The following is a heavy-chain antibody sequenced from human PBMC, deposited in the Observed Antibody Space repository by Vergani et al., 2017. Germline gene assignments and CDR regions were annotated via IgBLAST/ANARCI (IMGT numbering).Heavy chain of an antibody. J-gene: IGHJ5*02. CDR3: ARGNPNWFDP. V-gene: IGHV4-34*01. CDR2: INHSGST. Sequence: QVQLQQWGAGLLKPSKTLSLTCAVYGGSFSGYYWSWIRQPPGKGLEWIGEINHSGSTNYNPSLKSRVTISVDTSKNQFSLKLSSVTAADTAVYYCARGNPNWFDPWGQGTLVTVSS. CDR1: GGSFSGYY.